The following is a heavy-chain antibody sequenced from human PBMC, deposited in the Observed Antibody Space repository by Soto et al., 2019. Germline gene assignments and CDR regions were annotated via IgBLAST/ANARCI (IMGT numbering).Heavy chain of an antibody. J-gene: IGHJ4*02. CDR3: ARSVLGATVCTD. V-gene: IGHV1-18*01. CDR1: GYTFSTFG. D-gene: IGHD4-17*01. Sequence: QVQLIQSGIEMKKPGASVKVSCKTSGYTFSTFGINWVRQVPGQGLEWMGWVSGYNGNTKYAQTFQDRVTMTADTATKTAYMELRSLKSDDTAVYYWARSVLGATVCTDWGQGTLVAVSS. CDR2: VSGYNGNT.